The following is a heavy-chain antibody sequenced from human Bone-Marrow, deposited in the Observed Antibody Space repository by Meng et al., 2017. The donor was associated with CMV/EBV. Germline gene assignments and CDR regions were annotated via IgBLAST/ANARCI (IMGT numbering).Heavy chain of an antibody. V-gene: IGHV3-33*01. CDR3: ARDRDNWNSLTAY. Sequence: GESLKISCAASAFSFSRYGMHWVRQAPGKGLEWVAIIWYDGSKEYFADSVKGRFTISRDSSKNTLYLQMNSLRAEDTGVYYCARDRDNWNSLTAYWGQGTRVTGSS. CDR2: IWYDGSKE. CDR1: AFSFSRYG. J-gene: IGHJ4*02. D-gene: IGHD1/OR15-1a*01.